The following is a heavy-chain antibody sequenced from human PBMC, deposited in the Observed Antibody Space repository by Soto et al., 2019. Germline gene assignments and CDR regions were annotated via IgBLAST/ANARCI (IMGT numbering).Heavy chain of an antibody. CDR1: GGSFSGYY. V-gene: IGHV4-34*01. Sequence: QVQLQQWGAGLLKPSETLSLTSAVYGGSFSGYYGSWIRQPPGKGLEWIGEINHSGSTNYNPSLKSRVTISVDMSKKQFSLKLSSVTAADTAVYYCARGGRQQLIPTPISYKIDYWGQGTLVTVSS. D-gene: IGHD6-13*01. CDR2: INHSGST. J-gene: IGHJ4*02. CDR3: ARGGRQQLIPTPISYKIDY.